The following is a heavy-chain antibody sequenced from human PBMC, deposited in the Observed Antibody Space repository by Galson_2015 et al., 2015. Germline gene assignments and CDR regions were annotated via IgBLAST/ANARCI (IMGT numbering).Heavy chain of an antibody. D-gene: IGHD4-17*01. CDR3: ARGGRAVTTSWIDP. J-gene: IGHJ5*02. V-gene: IGHV1-2*02. CDR1: GYTFTGYY. CDR2: INPNSGGT. Sequence: SVKVSCKASGYTFTGYYMDWVRQAPGQGLEWMGRINPNSGGTNYPQKFQGRVTITRDTSISTAYMELSRLRSDDTAVYYGARGGRAVTTSWIDPWGQGTLVTVSS.